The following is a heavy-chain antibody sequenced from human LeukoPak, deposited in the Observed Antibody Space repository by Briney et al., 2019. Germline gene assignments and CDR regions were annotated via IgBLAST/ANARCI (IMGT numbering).Heavy chain of an antibody. CDR3: ARGGDFWSGWAFDI. D-gene: IGHD3-3*01. V-gene: IGHV4-59*12. Sequence: SETLSLICTVSGGSISSYYWSWIRQPPGKGLARIGYIYHSWCTYYNPSLKSLVTISVDRSKNQFSLKLSSVTAADTAVYYCARGGDFWSGWAFDIWGQGTMVTVSS. CDR1: GGSISSYY. J-gene: IGHJ3*02. CDR2: IYHSWCT.